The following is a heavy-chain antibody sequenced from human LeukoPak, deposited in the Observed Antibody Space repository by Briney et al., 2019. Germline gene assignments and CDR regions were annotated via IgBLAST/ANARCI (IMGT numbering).Heavy chain of an antibody. CDR2: VSADGRTQ. D-gene: IGHD5-24*01. Sequence: GGSLRLSCAASGFTFSTYSIRWVRQAPGKGLEWVTVVSADGRTQLYSDSVKGRFTVSRDNSLNTLHLQMNSLKTEDTAVYYCAREFGHNRWYFDYWGQGALVTVSS. V-gene: IGHV3-30*03. CDR1: GFTFSTYS. J-gene: IGHJ4*02. CDR3: AREFGHNRWYFDY.